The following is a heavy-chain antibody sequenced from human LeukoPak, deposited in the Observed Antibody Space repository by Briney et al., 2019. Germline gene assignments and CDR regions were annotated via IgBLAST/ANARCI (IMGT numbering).Heavy chain of an antibody. Sequence: GASVKVSCKVSGYTLTELSMHWVRQAPGKGLEWMGGFDPEDGETIYAQKFQGRVTMTEDTSTDTAYMELSSLRSEDTAVYYCARVVMRGIAAADWDYWGQGTLVTVSS. CDR2: FDPEDGET. J-gene: IGHJ4*02. D-gene: IGHD6-13*01. V-gene: IGHV1-24*01. CDR1: GYTLTELS. CDR3: ARVVMRGIAAADWDY.